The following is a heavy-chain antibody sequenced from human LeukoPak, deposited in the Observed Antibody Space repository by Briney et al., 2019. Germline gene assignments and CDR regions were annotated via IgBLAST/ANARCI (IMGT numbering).Heavy chain of an antibody. Sequence: PSETLSLTCIVSGGSISSSDYYWVWIRQPPGKGLEWIATIYHSGSTYYNPSLKSRVTISVDTFKNQFSLRLSSVTAADTAVYYCASYLRGSYFDYWGQGTLVTVSS. CDR3: ASYLRGSYFDY. CDR2: IYHSGST. CDR1: GGSISSSDYY. D-gene: IGHD3-16*01. V-gene: IGHV4-39*01. J-gene: IGHJ4*02.